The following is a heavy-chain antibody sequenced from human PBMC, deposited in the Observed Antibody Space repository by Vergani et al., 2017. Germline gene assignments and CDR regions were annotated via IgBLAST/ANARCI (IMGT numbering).Heavy chain of an antibody. CDR3: ARVNGGYAYWFDP. V-gene: IGHV1-46*01. Sequence: QVQLVQSGAEVKKPGASVKVSCKASGYTFTSYYMHWVRQAPGQGLEWRGIINPSGGSTSYAQKFQGRVTMTRDTSTSTVYMELSSLRAEDTAVYYCARVNGGYAYWFDPWGQGTLVTGSS. CDR2: INPSGGST. J-gene: IGHJ5*02. D-gene: IGHD5-12*01. CDR1: GYTFTSYY.